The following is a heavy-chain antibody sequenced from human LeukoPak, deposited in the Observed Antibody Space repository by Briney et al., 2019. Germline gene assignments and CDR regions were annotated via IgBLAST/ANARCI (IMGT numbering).Heavy chain of an antibody. Sequence: ASVKVSCKASGYTFTNNYLHWVRQAPGQGLEWMGMIYPRDGSTSYAQNFQGRVTVTRDTSTTTVHMELRGLRSEDTAVYYCARDQEGFDYWGQGTVVTASS. CDR1: GYTFTNNY. CDR3: ARDQEGFDY. J-gene: IGHJ4*02. V-gene: IGHV1-46*01. CDR2: IYPRDGST.